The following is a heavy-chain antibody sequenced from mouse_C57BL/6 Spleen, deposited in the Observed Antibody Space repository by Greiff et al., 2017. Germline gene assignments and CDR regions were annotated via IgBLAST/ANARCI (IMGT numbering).Heavy chain of an antibody. V-gene: IGHV1-81*01. CDR1: GYTFTSYG. Sequence: VMLVESGAELARPGASVKLSCKASGYTFTSYGISWVKQRTGQGLEWIGEIYPRSGNTYYNEKFKGKATLTADKSSSTAYMELRSLTSEDSAVYFCARETAQAGGYWGQGTSVTVSS. J-gene: IGHJ4*01. CDR2: IYPRSGNT. D-gene: IGHD3-2*02. CDR3: ARETAQAGGY.